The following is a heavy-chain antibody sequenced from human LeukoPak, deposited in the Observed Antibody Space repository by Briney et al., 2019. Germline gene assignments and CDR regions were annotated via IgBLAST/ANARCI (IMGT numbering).Heavy chain of an antibody. D-gene: IGHD6-19*01. Sequence: ASVKVFCKASGYTFTGYYMHWVRQAPGQGLEWMGWINPNSGGTNYAQKFQGRVTMTRDTSISTAYMELSRLRSDDTAVYYCARDLGGRQWLAVCFDYWGQGTLVTVSS. CDR3: ARDLGGRQWLAVCFDY. CDR1: GYTFTGYY. V-gene: IGHV1-2*02. CDR2: INPNSGGT. J-gene: IGHJ4*02.